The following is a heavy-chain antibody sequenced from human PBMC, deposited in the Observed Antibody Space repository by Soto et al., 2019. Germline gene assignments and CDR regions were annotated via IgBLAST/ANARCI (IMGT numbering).Heavy chain of an antibody. Sequence: ASVKFSCKASGFSFTGYYIHWLRQAPGQGLEWMGWINAHSGGTEYAQKFQGRVTLTGDTSIATAYLTLTSLTSDDTALYYCAKDLTRQLAYWLDPWGQGTQVTVSS. CDR1: GFSFTGYY. J-gene: IGHJ5*02. CDR3: AKDLTRQLAYWLDP. CDR2: INAHSGGT. V-gene: IGHV1-2*02. D-gene: IGHD6-6*01.